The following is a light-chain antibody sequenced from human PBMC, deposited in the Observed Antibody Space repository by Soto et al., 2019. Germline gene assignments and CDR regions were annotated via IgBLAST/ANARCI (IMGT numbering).Light chain of an antibody. CDR3: QQYNSYPWT. Sequence: DIQMTQSPSTLSASVGDRVTITCRASQSISSWLAWYQQKPGKAPKILIYDASSLESGVPSRFSGSGSWTEFTLTISSLQPDDFATYYCQQYNSYPWTFGQGTKVEIK. J-gene: IGKJ1*01. CDR2: DAS. V-gene: IGKV1-5*01. CDR1: QSISSW.